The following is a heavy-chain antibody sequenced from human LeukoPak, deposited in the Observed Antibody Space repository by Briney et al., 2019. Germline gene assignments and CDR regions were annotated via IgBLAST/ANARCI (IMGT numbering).Heavy chain of an antibody. D-gene: IGHD2-2*01. J-gene: IGHJ4*02. Sequence: GGSLRLSCAASGFTFNSYAMNWVRQAPGKGLEWVSAISGRGGSIYYADYVKGRSTISRDNSKNMLYLQMNSLRAEDTAVYYCAKSMAGYCDSTIDNWGQGTLVTVSS. CDR2: ISGRGGSI. CDR3: AKSMAGYCDSTIDN. CDR1: GFTFNSYA. V-gene: IGHV3-23*01.